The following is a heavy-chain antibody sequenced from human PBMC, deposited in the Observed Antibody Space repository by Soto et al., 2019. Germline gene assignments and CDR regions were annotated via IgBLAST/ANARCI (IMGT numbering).Heavy chain of an antibody. CDR3: ARLVEWSVGYYFDY. CDR2: IYYSGST. J-gene: IGHJ4*02. V-gene: IGHV4-59*01. Sequence: SETLSLTCTVSGGSISSYYWSWIRQPPGKGLEWIGYIYYSGSTNYNPSLKSRVTISVDTSKNQFSLKLSSVTAADTAVYYCARLVEWSVGYYFDYWGQGTLVTVSS. D-gene: IGHD3-3*01. CDR1: GGSISSYY.